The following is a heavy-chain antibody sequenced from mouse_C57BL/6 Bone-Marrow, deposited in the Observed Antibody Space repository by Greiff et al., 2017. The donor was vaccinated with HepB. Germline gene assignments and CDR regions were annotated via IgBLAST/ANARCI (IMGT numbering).Heavy chain of an antibody. CDR3: ARFYDHYAMDY. Sequence: EVQLVESGGDLVKPGGSLKLSCAASGFTFSSYGMSWVRQTPDRRLEWVATISSGGGYTHYPDSVKGRFTISRDNAKNTLYLHMSSLKSEDTAMYDCARFYDHYAMDYWGQGTSVTVSS. D-gene: IGHD2-3*01. V-gene: IGHV5-6*01. J-gene: IGHJ4*01. CDR1: GFTFSSYG. CDR2: ISSGGGYT.